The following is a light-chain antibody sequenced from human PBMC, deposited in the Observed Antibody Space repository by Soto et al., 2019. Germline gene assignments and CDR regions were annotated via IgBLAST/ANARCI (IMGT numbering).Light chain of an antibody. Sequence: DIQMTQSPSTLSGSVGDSVTINCRASQTISSWLAWYQQKPGKAPKLLIYDASSLESRVPSRFSGSGSATEFTLTISSLQPDDFATYYCQQYNNYWTFGQGTKVEIK. CDR3: QQYNNYWT. CDR2: DAS. CDR1: QTISSW. J-gene: IGKJ1*01. V-gene: IGKV1-5*01.